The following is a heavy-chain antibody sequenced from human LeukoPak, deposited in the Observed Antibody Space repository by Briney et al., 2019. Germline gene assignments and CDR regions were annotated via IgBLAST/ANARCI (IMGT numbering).Heavy chain of an antibody. CDR2: ISYDGSNK. Sequence: GGSLRLSCAASGFTFSSYAMHWVRQAPGKGLEWVAVISYDGSNKYYADSVKGRFTISRDNSKNTLYLQMNSLRAEDTAVYYCARAHSSGWLPLAKGAFDYWGQGTLVTVSS. CDR3: ARAHSSGWLPLAKGAFDY. J-gene: IGHJ4*02. V-gene: IGHV3-30-3*01. D-gene: IGHD6-19*01. CDR1: GFTFSSYA.